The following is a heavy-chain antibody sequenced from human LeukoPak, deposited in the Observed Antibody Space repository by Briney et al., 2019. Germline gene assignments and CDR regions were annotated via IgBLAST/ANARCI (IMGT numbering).Heavy chain of an antibody. Sequence: SETLSLTCTVSGYFISSGYYWGWIRQPPGKGLQWIGSIHHSGSTYYNPSLKSRVTISVDTSKNQFSLKLSSVTAADTAVYYCARTSNSGLVGGYYFDYWGQGTLVTVSS. D-gene: IGHD6-19*01. CDR1: GYFISSGYY. J-gene: IGHJ4*02. CDR2: IHHSGST. V-gene: IGHV4-38-2*02. CDR3: ARTSNSGLVGGYYFDY.